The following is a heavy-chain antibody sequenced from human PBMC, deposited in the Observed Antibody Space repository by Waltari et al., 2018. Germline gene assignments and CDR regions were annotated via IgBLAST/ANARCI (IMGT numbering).Heavy chain of an antibody. CDR2: ITAGGSST. V-gene: IGHV3-23*03. CDR1: GFSFSSYV. Sequence: EVQLLESGGDLVQPGGSLRLSCEASGFSFSSYVMTWVRQAPGRGVEWVAGITAGGSSTYYADSVKGRFTISRDNSNNALYLQMNTLRAEDTAVYYCAKGLALGTYKFYFEYWGQGTLVTVSS. CDR3: AKGLALGTYKFYFEY. J-gene: IGHJ4*02. D-gene: IGHD3-10*01.